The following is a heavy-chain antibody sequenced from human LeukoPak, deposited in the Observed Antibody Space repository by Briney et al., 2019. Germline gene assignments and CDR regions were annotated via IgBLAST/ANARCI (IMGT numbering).Heavy chain of an antibody. Sequence: KPSETLSLTCTVSGGSISSYYWSWIWQPPGKGLEWIGYIYYSGSTNYNPSLKSRVTISVDTSKNQFSLKLSSVTAADTAVYYCARVLTGDLDYWGQGTLVTVSS. D-gene: IGHD1-26*01. CDR1: GGSISSYY. J-gene: IGHJ4*02. CDR3: ARVLTGDLDY. V-gene: IGHV4-59*01. CDR2: IYYSGST.